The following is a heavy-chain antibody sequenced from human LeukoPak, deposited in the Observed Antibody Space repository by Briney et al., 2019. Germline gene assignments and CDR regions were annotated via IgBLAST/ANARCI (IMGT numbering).Heavy chain of an antibody. D-gene: IGHD5-24*01. CDR3: ARASNPWLQLS. Sequence: PGGSLRLSCAASGFTFSNYWMIWVRQAPGKGLEWVANIQQDGGQKRYADSVRGRFTVYRDNAQTSLYLHMNSLRAEDTAVYYCARASNPWLQLSWGQGTLVTVSS. J-gene: IGHJ4*02. CDR1: GFTFSNYW. V-gene: IGHV3-7*05. CDR2: IQQDGGQK.